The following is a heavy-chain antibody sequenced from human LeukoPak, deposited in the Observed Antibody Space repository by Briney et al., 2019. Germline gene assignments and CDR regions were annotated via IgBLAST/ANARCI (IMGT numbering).Heavy chain of an antibody. CDR2: MYISGST. J-gene: IGHJ4*02. CDR1: GGSITSYY. Sequence: SQTLSLTCTVSGGSITSYYWNWIRQPPGKGMEWLVRMYISGSTNYNPSLKSRVTISIDKTKNQSSLMLRSVTAADTAVYYCARDYLVGAPLDSWGQGTLVTVSP. V-gene: IGHV4-4*07. D-gene: IGHD1-26*01. CDR3: ARDYLVGAPLDS.